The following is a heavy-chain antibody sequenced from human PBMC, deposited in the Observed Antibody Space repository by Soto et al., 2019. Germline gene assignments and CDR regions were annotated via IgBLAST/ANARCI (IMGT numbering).Heavy chain of an antibody. CDR3: ARGRIKTKGGSFDY. CDR2: IYSGGST. V-gene: IGHV3-53*02. Sequence: EVQLVETGGGLIQPGGSLRLSCAASGFTVSSNYMSWVRQAPGKGLEWVSVIYSGGSTYYADSVKGRFTISRDNSKNTLYLQMNSLRAEDTAVYYCARGRIKTKGGSFDYWGQGTLVTVSS. D-gene: IGHD2-15*01. J-gene: IGHJ4*02. CDR1: GFTVSSNY.